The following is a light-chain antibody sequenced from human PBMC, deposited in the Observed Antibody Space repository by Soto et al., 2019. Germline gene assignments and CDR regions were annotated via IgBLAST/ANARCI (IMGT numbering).Light chain of an antibody. V-gene: IGKV3-20*01. Sequence: EIVLTQSPGTLSLSPGERATLSCRASQSVSSNYLAWYQQKPGQAPKVLIYRASSRATGIPDRFSGSGSGTDFNLTISRLQPEDFAVYYCQQYGSSPLTLGGGTKVESK. J-gene: IGKJ4*01. CDR1: QSVSSNY. CDR3: QQYGSSPLT. CDR2: RAS.